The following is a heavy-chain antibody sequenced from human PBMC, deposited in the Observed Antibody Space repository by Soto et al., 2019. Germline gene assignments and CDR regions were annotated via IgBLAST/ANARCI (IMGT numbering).Heavy chain of an antibody. CDR1: GGSFSGYY. D-gene: IGHD6-6*01. V-gene: IGHV4-34*01. Sequence: SETLSLTCAVYGGSFSGYYWSWIRQPPGKGLEWIGEINHSGSTNYNPSLKSRVTISVDTSKNQFSLKLSSVTAADTAVYYCARGTLLYSSSANWFDPWGQGTLVTVSS. CDR2: INHSGST. J-gene: IGHJ5*02. CDR3: ARGTLLYSSSANWFDP.